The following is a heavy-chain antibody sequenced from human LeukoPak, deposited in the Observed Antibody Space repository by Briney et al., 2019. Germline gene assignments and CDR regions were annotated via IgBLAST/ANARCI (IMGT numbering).Heavy chain of an antibody. CDR3: ARDWPRDGYHEIFEY. V-gene: IGHV3-48*02. CDR1: GFTFSSHS. CDR2: ISSSTRTI. Sequence: GGSLRLSCAASGFTFSSHSMNWVRQAPGKGLEWVSYISSSTRTIYYADSVKGRFTNSRDNAKNSLYLRMNNLRDEDTAVYYCARDWPRDGYHEIFEYWGQGTLVTVSS. J-gene: IGHJ4*02. D-gene: IGHD5-24*01.